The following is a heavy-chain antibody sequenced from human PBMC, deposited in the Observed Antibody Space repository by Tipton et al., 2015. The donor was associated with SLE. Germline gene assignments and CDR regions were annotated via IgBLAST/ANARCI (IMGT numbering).Heavy chain of an antibody. D-gene: IGHD6-19*01. Sequence: TLSLTCTVSGGSISSYYWSWIRQPPGKGLEWIGYIYYSGSTNYNPPLKSRVTISVDTSKNQFSLKLSSVTAADTAVYYCARERVAVAATPWYFDLWGRGTLVTVSS. CDR1: GGSISSYY. CDR3: ARERVAVAATPWYFDL. V-gene: IGHV4-59*01. CDR2: IYYSGST. J-gene: IGHJ2*01.